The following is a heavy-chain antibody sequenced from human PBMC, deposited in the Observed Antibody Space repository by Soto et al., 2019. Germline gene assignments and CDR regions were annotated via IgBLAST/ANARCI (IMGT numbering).Heavy chain of an antibody. V-gene: IGHV4-59*01. CDR1: GGSISTYY. D-gene: IGHD5-12*01. CDR3: ARGRGYSGQRRGWFDP. J-gene: IGHJ5*02. Sequence: QLQLQESGPGLVKPSETLSLTCTVSGGSISTYYWNWIRQPPGKGLDGIGDIYYSGRTNYNPSLKSRVAISVDMSKNQFSLNLSSVTPADTAVYYCARGRGYSGQRRGWFDPWGQGTLVTVSS. CDR2: IYYSGRT.